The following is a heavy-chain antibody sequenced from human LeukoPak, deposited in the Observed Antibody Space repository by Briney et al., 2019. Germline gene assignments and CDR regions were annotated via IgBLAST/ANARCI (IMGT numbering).Heavy chain of an antibody. CDR1: GGSISSGSYY. J-gene: IGHJ4*02. D-gene: IGHD2-2*02. CDR2: IYTSGST. V-gene: IGHV4-61*09. Sequence: SETLSLTCTVSGGSISSGSYYWNWIRQPAGKGLEWIGHIYTSGSTNYNPSLKSRVTISVGTSKNQFSLKLSSVTAADTAVYYCARSLSGTSCYNGCSFDYWGQGTLVTVSS. CDR3: ARSLSGTSCYNGCSFDY.